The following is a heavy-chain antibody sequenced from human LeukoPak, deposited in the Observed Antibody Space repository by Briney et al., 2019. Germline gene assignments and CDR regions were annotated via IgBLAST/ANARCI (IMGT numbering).Heavy chain of an antibody. CDR2: IWFDGIRK. CDR3: AKEIAVADYFDY. CDR1: GFTFSNYG. Sequence: PGRSLRLSCAASGFTFSNYGMHWVRQVPGKGLEWVAAIWFDGIRKYYADSVKGRLTISRDNSKNTLYLQMNSLRAEDTAMYYCAKEIAVADYFDYWGQGTLVTVSS. J-gene: IGHJ4*02. D-gene: IGHD6-19*01. V-gene: IGHV3-33*06.